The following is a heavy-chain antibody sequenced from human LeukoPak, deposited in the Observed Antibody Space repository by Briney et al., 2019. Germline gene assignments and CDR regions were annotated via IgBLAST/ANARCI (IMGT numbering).Heavy chain of an antibody. J-gene: IGHJ4*02. CDR2: ISGSGGST. V-gene: IGHV3-23*01. Sequence: GGSLRLSCTVSGFTVSSNSMSWVRQAPGKGLEWVSAISGSGGSTYYADSVKGRFTISRDNSKNTLYLQMNSLRAEDTAVYYCAKVGLWFGELVFDYWGQGTLVTVSS. CDR3: AKVGLWFGELVFDY. D-gene: IGHD3-10*01. CDR1: GFTVSSNS.